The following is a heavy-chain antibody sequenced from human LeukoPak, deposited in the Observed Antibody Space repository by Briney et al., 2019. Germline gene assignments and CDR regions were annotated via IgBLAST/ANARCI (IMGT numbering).Heavy chain of an antibody. CDR2: INYDGST. J-gene: IGHJ4*02. Sequence: GGSLRLSCGASGFTFSNYWMQWFRRARGRGLVWVPRINYDGSTNYADSGKGRFTLPRDNARNTLYMQVNSLRADDTAVYYCVRGCSSTRCYPFDYWGQGTLVTVSS. CDR3: VRGCSSTRCYPFDY. V-gene: IGHV3-74*01. D-gene: IGHD2-2*01. CDR1: GFTFSNYW.